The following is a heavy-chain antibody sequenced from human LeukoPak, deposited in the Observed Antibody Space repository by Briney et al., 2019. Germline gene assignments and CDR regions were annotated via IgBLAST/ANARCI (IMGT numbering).Heavy chain of an antibody. Sequence: GGSLRLSCAASGFTFSSYAMSWVRQAPGKGLEWVSAISGSGGSTYYADSVKGRFTISRDNSKNTLYLQMSSLRAEDTAVYYCAKGEQWLTTYFDYWGQGTLVTVSS. CDR2: ISGSGGST. V-gene: IGHV3-23*01. CDR1: GFTFSSYA. D-gene: IGHD6-19*01. J-gene: IGHJ4*02. CDR3: AKGEQWLTTYFDY.